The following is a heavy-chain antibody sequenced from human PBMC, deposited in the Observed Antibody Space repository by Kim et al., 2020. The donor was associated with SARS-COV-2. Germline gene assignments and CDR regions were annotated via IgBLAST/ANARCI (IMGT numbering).Heavy chain of an antibody. D-gene: IGHD2-2*01. CDR3: ASRHCSSTSCSPHYFDY. V-gene: IGHV4-59*08. CDR2: TYYSGST. Sequence: SETLSLTCTVSGGSISSYYWIWIRQPPGKGLEWIGYTYYSGSTNYNPSLKSRVTISVDTSKNQFSLKLSSVTAADTAVYYCASRHCSSTSCSPHYFDYWGQGTLVTVSS. CDR1: GGSISSYY. J-gene: IGHJ4*02.